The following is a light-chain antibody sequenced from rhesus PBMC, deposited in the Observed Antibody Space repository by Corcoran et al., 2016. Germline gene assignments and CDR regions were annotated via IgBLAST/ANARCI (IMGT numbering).Light chain of an antibody. CDR2: SAS. CDR3: QQYNDLVHS. CDR1: RSVGSY. J-gene: IGKJ2*01. V-gene: IGKV3-40*01. Sequence: EIVMTQSPGTLSLSPGETATLSCRASRSVGSYLAWFQQKPGQAPKLLVHSASFRATGIPDRVSGSGSGTDFTLTMTNLEPEDVGIYHCQQYNDLVHSFGQGTKVEIK.